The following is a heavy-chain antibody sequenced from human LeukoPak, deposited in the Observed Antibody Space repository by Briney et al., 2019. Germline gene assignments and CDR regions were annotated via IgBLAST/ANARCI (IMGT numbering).Heavy chain of an antibody. CDR1: GGSISGGY. CDR3: AKSYFDYSTYYSYYFNH. J-gene: IGHJ4*02. CDR2: VYTSGST. V-gene: IGHV4-4*09. D-gene: IGHD4-11*01. Sequence: KSSETLSLTCTVSGGSISGGYWSWIRQPPGRGLEWIGYVYTSGSTNYNPSLKSRVTISVDTSKSQFALKLSSVTAADTAVYYCAKSYFDYSTYYSYYFNHWGQGALVTVSS.